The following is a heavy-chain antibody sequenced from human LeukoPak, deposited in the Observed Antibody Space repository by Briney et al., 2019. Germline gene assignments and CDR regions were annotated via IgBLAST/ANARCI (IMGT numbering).Heavy chain of an antibody. D-gene: IGHD2-15*01. CDR3: AREPRKGCSGGNCYPTL. CDR2: MSFDGRLK. J-gene: IGHJ4*02. CDR1: GFTFSNYA. V-gene: IGHV3-30*04. Sequence: GGSLRLSCTGSGFTFSNYAIHWVRQAPGKGLQWVAVMSFDGRLKYYADAVKGRFTISRDNSKSTLFLQMQSLRVEDTAVYFCAREPRKGCSGGNCYPTLWGQGTLVTVSP.